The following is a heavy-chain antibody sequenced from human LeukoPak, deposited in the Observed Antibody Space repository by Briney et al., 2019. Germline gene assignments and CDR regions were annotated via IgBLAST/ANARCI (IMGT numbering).Heavy chain of an antibody. D-gene: IGHD3-16*01. J-gene: IGHJ3*01. V-gene: IGHV3-74*01. CDR2: INTDGGNT. CDR1: GFTFSSYW. CDR3: ARDFLHLGG. Sequence: GGSLRLSCAASGFTFSSYWMHWVRQAPGKGLVWVSRINTDGGNTNYADSVKGRFTISRDNAKNTLYLQMSSLRAEDTAVYYCARDFLHLGGWGQGTMVTVSS.